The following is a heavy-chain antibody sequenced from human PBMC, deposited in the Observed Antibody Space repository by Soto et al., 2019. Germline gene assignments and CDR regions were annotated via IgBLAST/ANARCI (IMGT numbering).Heavy chain of an antibody. CDR3: AKDDRTASRIDY. Sequence: EVQLLESGGGLVQPGGSLRLSCATYGLSFSLYSMCWVRQAPGKGLEWVSAISGSGRNIHYAESVKGRFTISRDNSKNTLSLQMNSLRAEDTALYYCAKDDRTASRIDYWGQGTLVTVSS. D-gene: IGHD2-21*02. CDR1: GLSFSLYS. J-gene: IGHJ4*02. V-gene: IGHV3-23*01. CDR2: ISGSGRNI.